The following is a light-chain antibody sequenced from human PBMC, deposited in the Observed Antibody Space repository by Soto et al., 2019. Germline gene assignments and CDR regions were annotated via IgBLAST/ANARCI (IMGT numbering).Light chain of an antibody. CDR2: GAS. CDR1: QSVSSSY. V-gene: IGKV3-20*01. CDR3: QQYGSSPPYT. J-gene: IGKJ2*01. Sequence: EIVLAQSPGTLSLSPGERATLACRASQSVSSSYLAWYQQKPGQAPRLLIYGASSRATGIPDRFVGSGSGPDFTLTITRLEPEDFAVYYCQQYGSSPPYTFGQGTKLEIK.